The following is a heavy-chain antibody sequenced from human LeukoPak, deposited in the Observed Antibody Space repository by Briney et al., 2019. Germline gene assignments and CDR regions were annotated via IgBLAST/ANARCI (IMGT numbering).Heavy chain of an antibody. CDR3: AKVMTRTMVRGVPPSDY. CDR2: ISGSGGST. Sequence: GGPLRLSCAASGFTFSSYAMSWVRQAPGKGLEWVSAISGSGGSTYYADSVKGRFTISRDNSKNTLYLQMNSLRAEDTAVYYCAKVMTRTMVRGVPPSDYWGQGTLVTVSS. CDR1: GFTFSSYA. J-gene: IGHJ4*02. D-gene: IGHD3-10*01. V-gene: IGHV3-23*01.